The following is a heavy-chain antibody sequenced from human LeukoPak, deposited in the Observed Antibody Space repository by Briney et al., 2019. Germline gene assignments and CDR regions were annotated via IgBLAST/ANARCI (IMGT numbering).Heavy chain of an antibody. CDR1: GFTISSTY. J-gene: IGHJ4*02. Sequence: GGSLRLSCAASGFTISSTYMSWVRQAPGKGLEWVSVIYSGGNTYYADSVKGRFTISRDNSKNTLYLQMNSLRAEDTAVYYCASGVVGALDYWGQGTLVTVSS. CDR3: ASGVVGALDY. V-gene: IGHV3-53*01. D-gene: IGHD1-26*01. CDR2: IYSGGNT.